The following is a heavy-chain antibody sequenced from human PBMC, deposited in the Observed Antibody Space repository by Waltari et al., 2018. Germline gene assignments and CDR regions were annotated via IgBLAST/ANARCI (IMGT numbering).Heavy chain of an antibody. CDR1: GGPFSGYY. J-gene: IGHJ4*02. CDR2: INHSGST. Sequence: QVQLQQWGAGLLKPSETLSLTCAVYGGPFSGYYWSWIRQTHGKGREWIGEINHSGSTNYNPSHKSRVTISVDTSKNQFSLKLSSVTAADTAVYYCARGEGITMVRGVIGPLPLVYWGQGTLVTVSS. CDR3: ARGEGITMVRGVIGPLPLVY. D-gene: IGHD3-10*01. V-gene: IGHV4-34*01.